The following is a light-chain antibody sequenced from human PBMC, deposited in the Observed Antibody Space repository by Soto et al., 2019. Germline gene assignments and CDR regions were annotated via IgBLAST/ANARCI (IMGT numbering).Light chain of an antibody. CDR3: QQGASFPLT. CDR1: QSISSW. J-gene: IGKJ5*01. CDR2: AAS. Sequence: DIQMTQSPSSVSASVGDTVTITCRASQSISSWLAWYQQKPGTVPKLLIYAASRLQSGVPSRFSGSGAGTEFTLTITGLATEDFGTYYCQQGASFPLTFGQGTRLEIK. V-gene: IGKV1-12*01.